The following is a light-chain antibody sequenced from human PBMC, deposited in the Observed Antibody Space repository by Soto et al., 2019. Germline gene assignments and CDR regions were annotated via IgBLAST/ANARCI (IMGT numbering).Light chain of an antibody. CDR2: EVS. V-gene: IGLV2-8*01. CDR3: SSYAGSNNLVV. CDR1: SSDVGGYNY. Sequence: QSVLTQPPSASGSPGQSVTISCTGTSSDVGGYNYVSWYQQQPGKAPKLMIYEVSKRPSGVPDRFSGSKSGNTASLTVSGLQAEDEAYYYCSSYAGSNNLVVFGGGTQLTVL. J-gene: IGLJ2*01.